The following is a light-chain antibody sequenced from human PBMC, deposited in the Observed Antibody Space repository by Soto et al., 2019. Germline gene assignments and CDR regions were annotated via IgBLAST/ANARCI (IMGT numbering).Light chain of an antibody. CDR3: QQYDSSPPIT. CDR1: QSVSSSY. CDR2: GAS. J-gene: IGKJ3*01. V-gene: IGKV3-20*01. Sequence: EIVLTQSPGTLSLSPGERATLSCRASQSVSSSYLAWYQQQPGQAPRLLIYGASSTATGIPDRFSGSGSGTNFSLTISRLEPYDFAVYYCQQYDSSPPITFGPGTKVDIK.